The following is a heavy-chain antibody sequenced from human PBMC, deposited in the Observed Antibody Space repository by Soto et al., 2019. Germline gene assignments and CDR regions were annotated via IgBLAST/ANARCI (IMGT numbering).Heavy chain of an antibody. CDR3: ARDGAAAGTDAFDI. D-gene: IGHD6-13*01. CDR2: ISSSSSTI. J-gene: IGHJ3*02. V-gene: IGHV3-48*02. Sequence: EVQLVESGGGLVQPGGSLRLSCAASGFTFSSYSMNWVRQAPGKGLEWVSYISSSSSTIYYADSVKGRFTISRDNDKNSLYLQMNSLRDDDTAVYYCARDGAAAGTDAFDIWGQGTMVTVSS. CDR1: GFTFSSYS.